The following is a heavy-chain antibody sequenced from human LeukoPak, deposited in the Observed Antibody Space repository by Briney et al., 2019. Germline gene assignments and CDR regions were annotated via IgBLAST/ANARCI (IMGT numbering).Heavy chain of an antibody. Sequence: VASVKVSCKASGYTFTGYYMHWVRQAPGQGLEWMGWINPNSGGTNYAQKFQGRVTMTRDTSISTAYMELSRLRSEDTAVYYCAREEAEYSSSSYFDYWGQGTLVTVSS. D-gene: IGHD6-6*01. CDR2: INPNSGGT. CDR1: GYTFTGYY. V-gene: IGHV1-2*02. CDR3: AREEAEYSSSSYFDY. J-gene: IGHJ4*02.